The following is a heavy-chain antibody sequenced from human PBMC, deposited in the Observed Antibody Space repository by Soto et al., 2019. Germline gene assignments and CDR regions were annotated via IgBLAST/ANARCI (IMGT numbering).Heavy chain of an antibody. CDR1: GYTFTGYY. D-gene: IGHD3-22*01. J-gene: IGHJ4*02. Sequence: ASVKVSCKASGYTFTGYYMHWVRQAPGQGLEWMGWINPNSGGTNYAQKFQGWVTMTRDTSISTAYMELSRLRSDDTAVYYCARVRTAYYYDSAYYFDYWGQGTLVTVSS. CDR2: INPNSGGT. CDR3: ARVRTAYYYDSAYYFDY. V-gene: IGHV1-2*04.